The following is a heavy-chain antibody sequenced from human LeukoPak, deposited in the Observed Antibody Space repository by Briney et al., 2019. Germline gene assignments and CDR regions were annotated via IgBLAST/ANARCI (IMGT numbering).Heavy chain of an antibody. CDR2: INPNSGGT. CDR1: GYTFTGCY. CDR3: ARVSKSFFNLDY. J-gene: IGHJ4*02. Sequence: ASVKVSCKASGYTFTGCYMHWVRQAPGQGLEWMGWINPNSGGTNYAQKFQGRVTMTRDTSISTAYMELSRLRSGDTAVYYCARVSKSFFNLDYWGQGTLVTVSS. V-gene: IGHV1-2*02. D-gene: IGHD2/OR15-2a*01.